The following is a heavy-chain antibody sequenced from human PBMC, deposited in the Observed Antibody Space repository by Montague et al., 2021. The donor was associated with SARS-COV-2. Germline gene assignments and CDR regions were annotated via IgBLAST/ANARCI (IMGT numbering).Heavy chain of an antibody. CDR1: GGSISNGGYY. Sequence: TLSLTCTVSGGSISNGGYYWSWIRQHPGKGLEWIGYIYYSGSTYYNPSLKSRVTISVDTSKNQFSLKLSSVTAADTAVYYCARVEFDGGYDSVPLGVWGQGTTVTVSS. CDR2: IYYSGST. D-gene: IGHD5-12*01. J-gene: IGHJ6*02. CDR3: ARVEFDGGYDSVPLGV. V-gene: IGHV4-31*03.